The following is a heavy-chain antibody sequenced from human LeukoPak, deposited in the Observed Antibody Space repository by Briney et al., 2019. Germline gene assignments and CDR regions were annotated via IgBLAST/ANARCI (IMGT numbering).Heavy chain of an antibody. V-gene: IGHV1-69*05. CDR2: IIPIFGTA. D-gene: IGHD3-10*01. J-gene: IGHJ3*02. CDR3: ARDQEAYYYGSGSSLYI. Sequence: GASVKVSCKASGGTFSRYAISWVRQAPGQGLEWMGRIIPIFGTANYAQKFQGRVTVTTDESTSTAYMELSSLRSEDTAVYYCARDQEAYYYGSGSSLYIWGRGTMVTVSS. CDR1: GGTFSRYA.